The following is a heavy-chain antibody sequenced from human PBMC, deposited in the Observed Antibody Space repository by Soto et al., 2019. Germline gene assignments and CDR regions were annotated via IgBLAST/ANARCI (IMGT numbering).Heavy chain of an antibody. CDR3: GWSCTGGSCSDD. CDR2: FSVYNGNT. Sequence: DSVQVSCKASGNPFISYAISWVRQAPGQGLEWMGRFSVYNGNTIYAQKFHDRLTVTTDTSTTTAYMELRSLTSDDTAVYYWGWSCTGGSCSDDWGQGTLVTVAS. J-gene: IGHJ4*02. V-gene: IGHV1-18*04. CDR1: GNPFISYA. D-gene: IGHD2-15*01.